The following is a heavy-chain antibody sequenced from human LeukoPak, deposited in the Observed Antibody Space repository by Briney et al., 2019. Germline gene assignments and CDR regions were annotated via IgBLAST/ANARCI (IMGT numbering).Heavy chain of an antibody. CDR3: ARGLRSLGIRFDP. CDR1: GGSFSGYY. D-gene: IGHD7-27*01. Sequence: SETLSLTCAVYGGSFSGYYWSWIRQPPGKGLEWIGEINHSGSTNYNPSLESRVTISVDTSKNQFSLKLSSVTAADTAVYYCARGLRSLGIRFDPWGQGTLVTVSS. V-gene: IGHV4-34*01. CDR2: INHSGST. J-gene: IGHJ5*02.